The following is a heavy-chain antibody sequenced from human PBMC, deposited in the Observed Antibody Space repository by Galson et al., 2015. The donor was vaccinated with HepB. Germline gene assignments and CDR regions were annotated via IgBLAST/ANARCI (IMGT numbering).Heavy chain of an antibody. D-gene: IGHD1-20*01. V-gene: IGHV4-59*01. Sequence: SETLSLTCTVSGGSISSYYWSWIRQPPGKGLEWIGYIYYSGSTNYNPSLKSRVTISVDTSKNQFSLKLSSVTAADTAVYYCARERITGTTNWFDPWGQGTLVTVSS. CDR1: GGSISSYY. J-gene: IGHJ5*02. CDR2: IYYSGST. CDR3: ARERITGTTNWFDP.